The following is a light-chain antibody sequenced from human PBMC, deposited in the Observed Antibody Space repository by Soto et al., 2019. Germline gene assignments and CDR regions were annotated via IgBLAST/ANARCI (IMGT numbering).Light chain of an antibody. Sequence: QSALTRPPYASGSPGKSVAISCSGTSIDVGSYNYASWYQHHPGHAPKLMIYEVNNRPSGVPDRFSGSKSGTPASLTVSGLQAEDEADYYCTSYAGSSNVFGTGTQVTVL. J-gene: IGLJ1*01. CDR2: EVN. CDR1: SIDVGSYNY. V-gene: IGLV2-8*01. CDR3: TSYAGSSNV.